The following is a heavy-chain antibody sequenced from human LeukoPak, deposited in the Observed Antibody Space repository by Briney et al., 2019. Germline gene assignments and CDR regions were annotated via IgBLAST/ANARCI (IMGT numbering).Heavy chain of an antibody. Sequence: SETLSLTCAVYVGSFSGYYWSWIRQPPGKGLEWIGEINHSVSNNYNPSLKSRVTISVDTSKNQFSLKLSSVTAADTAVYYCARRRGMATIKSLDYWGQGTLVTVSS. CDR2: INHSVSN. CDR3: ARRRGMATIKSLDY. D-gene: IGHD5-24*01. V-gene: IGHV4-34*01. J-gene: IGHJ4*02. CDR1: VGSFSGYY.